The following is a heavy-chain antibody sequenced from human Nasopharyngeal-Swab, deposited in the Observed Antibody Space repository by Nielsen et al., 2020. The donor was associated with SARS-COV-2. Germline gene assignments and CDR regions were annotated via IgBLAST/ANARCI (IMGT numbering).Heavy chain of an antibody. CDR3: ASPRPTCYDSSGYDYYYYYGMDV. J-gene: IGHJ6*02. CDR2: IIPILGIA. Sequence: SVKVSCKASGGTFSSYAISWVRQAPGQGLEWMGRIIPILGIANYAQKFQGRVTITADKSTSTAYMELSSLRSEDTAVYYCASPRPTCYDSSGYDYYYYYGMDVWGQGTTVTVSS. D-gene: IGHD3-22*01. CDR1: GGTFSSYA. V-gene: IGHV1-69*04.